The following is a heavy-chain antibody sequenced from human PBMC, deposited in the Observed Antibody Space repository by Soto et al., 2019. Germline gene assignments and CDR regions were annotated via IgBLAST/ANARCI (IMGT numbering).Heavy chain of an antibody. CDR3: ARVAYGNGWIFDY. CDR2: IKQDGSDK. V-gene: IGHV3-7*04. J-gene: IGHJ4*01. D-gene: IGHD6-19*01. Sequence: GKGLEWVANIKQDGSDKYYVDSVKGRFTLSRDNAKNSLQLQMNSLRAEDTAIYFCARVAYGNGWIFDYWGRGTLVTV.